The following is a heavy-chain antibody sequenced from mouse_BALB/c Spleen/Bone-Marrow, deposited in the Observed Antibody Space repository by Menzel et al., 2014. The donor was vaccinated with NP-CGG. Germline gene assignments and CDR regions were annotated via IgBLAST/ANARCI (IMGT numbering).Heavy chain of an antibody. CDR2: ISYSGST. CDR1: GYSITSDYA. Sequence: VQLQQSVPGLVKPSQSLSLTCTVTGYSITSDYAWNWIRQFPGNKLEWMGYISYSGSTSYNPSLKSRISITRDTSKNQFFLQLNSVTTEDTATYYCARGGARTTGWFAYWGQGTLVTVSS. D-gene: IGHD3-1*01. J-gene: IGHJ3*01. CDR3: ARGGARTTGWFAY. V-gene: IGHV3-2*02.